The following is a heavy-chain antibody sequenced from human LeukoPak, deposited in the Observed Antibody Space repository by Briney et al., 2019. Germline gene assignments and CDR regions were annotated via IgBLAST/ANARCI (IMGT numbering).Heavy chain of an antibody. Sequence: SETLSLTCTVSGGSISSYYLSWIRQPPGKGLEWIGYIYYSGSTNYNPSLKSRVTISVDTSKNQFSLKLSSVTAADTAVYYCARWSGWNAPYYFDSWGQGTLVTVSS. CDR2: IYYSGST. D-gene: IGHD1-1*01. CDR3: ARWSGWNAPYYFDS. J-gene: IGHJ4*02. CDR1: GGSISSYY. V-gene: IGHV4-59*08.